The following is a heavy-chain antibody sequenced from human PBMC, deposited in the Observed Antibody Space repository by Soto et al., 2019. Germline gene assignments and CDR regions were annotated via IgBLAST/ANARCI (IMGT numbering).Heavy chain of an antibody. D-gene: IGHD2-15*01. CDR2: IIPIFGTA. Sequence: PSVKVSCKASGGTFSSYAISGVRQAPGQGLEWMGGIIPIFGTANYAQKFQGRVTITADESTSTAYMELSSLRSEDTAVYYCARDPLRYCSGGSCYSGADYYYYYGMDVWGQGTTVTVSS. CDR1: GGTFSSYA. CDR3: ARDPLRYCSGGSCYSGADYYYYYGMDV. V-gene: IGHV1-69*13. J-gene: IGHJ6*02.